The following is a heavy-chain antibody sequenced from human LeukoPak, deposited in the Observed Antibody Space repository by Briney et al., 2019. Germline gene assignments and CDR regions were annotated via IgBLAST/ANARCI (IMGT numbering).Heavy chain of an antibody. V-gene: IGHV3-23*01. CDR3: ATDRNLGPFDI. CDR1: GLTFNNYA. Sequence: GGSLRLSCAASGLTFNNYAMSWVRRAPGKGLAWVSTISGGGGIYYADSVKGRFTISRDNSKETLYLLMNSLSAEDTALYYCATDRNLGPFDIWGQGTLVTVSS. D-gene: IGHD1-7*01. CDR2: ISGGGGI. J-gene: IGHJ4*02.